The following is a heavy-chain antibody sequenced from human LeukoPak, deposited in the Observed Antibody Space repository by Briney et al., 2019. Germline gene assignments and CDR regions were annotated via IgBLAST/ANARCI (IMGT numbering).Heavy chain of an antibody. V-gene: IGHV4-61*02. J-gene: IGHJ4*02. CDR3: ARDLGSGTPTGY. CDR2: IYTSGST. D-gene: IGHD1-26*01. Sequence: SQTLSLTCTVSGGSISSGSYYWSWIRQPAGKGLEWIGRIYTSGSTNYNPSLKSRVTISVDTSKNQFSLKLSSVTAADTAVYYCARDLGSGTPTGYWGQGTLVTVSS. CDR1: GGSISSGSYY.